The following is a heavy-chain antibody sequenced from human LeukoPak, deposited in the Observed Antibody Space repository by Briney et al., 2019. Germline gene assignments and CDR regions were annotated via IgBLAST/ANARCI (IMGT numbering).Heavy chain of an antibody. D-gene: IGHD6-13*01. CDR3: AREDGSWALRVYYYYMDV. CDR1: GFTFNNYG. Sequence: GGSLRLSCAASGFTFNNYGMHWVRQAPGKGLEWVAFIRYDGSNKYYADSVKGRFTISRDNSKNTLYLQLNSLRAEDTAVYYCAREDGSWALRVYYYYMDVWGKGTTVTVSS. V-gene: IGHV3-30*02. J-gene: IGHJ6*03. CDR2: IRYDGSNK.